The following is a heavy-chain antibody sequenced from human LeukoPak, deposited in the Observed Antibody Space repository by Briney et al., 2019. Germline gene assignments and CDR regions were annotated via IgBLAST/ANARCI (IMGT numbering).Heavy chain of an antibody. CDR2: SWYDDGGDK. CDR1: GFSLSSYG. D-gene: IGHD2-21*02. J-gene: IGHJ4*02. CDR3: ARATMVTSIEYYFDH. Sequence: GRSLRLSCAASGFSLSSYGMHWGRQAPGKGLEWVAVSWYDDGGDKYYVESVKGRFTISRDNSKNTLYLQMNSLRAEDTAVYYCARATMVTSIEYYFDHWGQGTLVTVSS. V-gene: IGHV3-33*01.